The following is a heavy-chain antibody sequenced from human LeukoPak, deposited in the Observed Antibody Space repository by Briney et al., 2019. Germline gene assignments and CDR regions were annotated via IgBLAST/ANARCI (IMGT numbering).Heavy chain of an antibody. CDR2: IYYSGST. V-gene: IGHV4-31*03. Sequence: PSETLSLTCTVSGGSISSGGYYWSWIRQHPGKGLEWIGYIYYSGSTYYNPSLKSRVTIPVDTSKNQFSLKLSSVTAADTAVYYCARDQVDYSNYGNYYYGMDVWGQGTTVTVSS. J-gene: IGHJ6*02. CDR3: ARDQVDYSNYGNYYYGMDV. CDR1: GGSISSGGYY. D-gene: IGHD4-11*01.